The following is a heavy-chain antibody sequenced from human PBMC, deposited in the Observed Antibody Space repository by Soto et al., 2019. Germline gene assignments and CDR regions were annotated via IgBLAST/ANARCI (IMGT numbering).Heavy chain of an antibody. D-gene: IGHD3-22*01. V-gene: IGHV4-39*01. CDR2: TYYSGST. CDR3: ARPNVQHYYDRGRGRFDP. CDR1: GGSISSSSYY. Sequence: QLQLQESGPGLVKPSETLSLTCTVSGGSISSSSYYWGRIRQPPGQGLEWIGSTYYSGSTYYNPSLKSRVTISVDTSKNQFSLKRSSVTAADTAVYYCARPNVQHYYDRGRGRFDPWGQGAMVTVSS. J-gene: IGHJ5*02.